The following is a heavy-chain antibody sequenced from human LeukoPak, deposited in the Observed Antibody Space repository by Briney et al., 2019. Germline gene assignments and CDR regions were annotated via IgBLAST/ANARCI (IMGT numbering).Heavy chain of an antibody. D-gene: IGHD3-22*01. J-gene: IGHJ4*02. CDR2: IYHSGST. V-gene: IGHV4-30-2*01. CDR1: GGSISNGGYY. Sequence: SQTLSLTCTISGGSISNGGYYWSWIRQPPGKGLEWIGYIYHSGSTYYNPSLKTRVTMSVDRSKSQFSLKLSSVTAADTAVYYCAREMGSGYYYGMFDYWGQGTLVTVSS. CDR3: AREMGSGYYYGMFDY.